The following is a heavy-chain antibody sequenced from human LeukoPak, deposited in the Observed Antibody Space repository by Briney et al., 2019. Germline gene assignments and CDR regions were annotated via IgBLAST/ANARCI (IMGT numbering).Heavy chain of an antibody. J-gene: IGHJ6*02. CDR1: GYTFTSYD. CDR3: AGYCSSTSCHPGEYYYGMDV. CDR2: IIPIFGTA. V-gene: IGHV1-69*13. D-gene: IGHD2-2*01. Sequence: SVKVSCKASGYTFTSYDINWVRQAPGQGLEWMGGIIPIFGTANYAQKFQGRVTITADESTSTAYMELSSLRSEDTAVYYCAGYCSSTSCHPGEYYYGMDVWGQGTTVTVSS.